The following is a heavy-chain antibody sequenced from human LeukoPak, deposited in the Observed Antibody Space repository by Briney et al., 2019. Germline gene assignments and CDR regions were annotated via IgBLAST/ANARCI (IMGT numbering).Heavy chain of an antibody. D-gene: IGHD5-24*01. CDR2: ISAYNGNT. CDR1: GYTFSGYG. CDR3: ATDHSMANTAWWFDP. J-gene: IGHJ5*02. V-gene: IGHV1-18*01. Sequence: ASVKVSCKASGYTFSGYGISWVRQAPGQGLEWVGWISAYNGNTNYAQKLQGRVTMTTDTSTSTVYMELSSLGSEDAAFYYCATDHSMANTAWWFDPWGQGTLVTVSS.